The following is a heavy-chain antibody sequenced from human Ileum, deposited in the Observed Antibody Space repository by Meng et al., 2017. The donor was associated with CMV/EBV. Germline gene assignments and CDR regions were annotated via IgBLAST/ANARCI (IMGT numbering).Heavy chain of an antibody. Sequence: GGSLRLSCAASGFTFSIYWKSWVRQAPGKGLEWVADIKQNGGERFYVDSVKGRFTISRDNAKDSLYLEMDSLRVEDTAVYYCARLRGHLDWLAPCDPWGQGTPVTVSS. CDR2: IKQNGGER. CDR1: GFTFSIYW. V-gene: IGHV3-7*01. CDR3: ARLRGHLDWLAPCDP. J-gene: IGHJ5*02. D-gene: IGHD3/OR15-3a*01.